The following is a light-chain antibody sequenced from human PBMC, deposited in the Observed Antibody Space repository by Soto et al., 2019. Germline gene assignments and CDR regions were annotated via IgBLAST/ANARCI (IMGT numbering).Light chain of an antibody. CDR1: QSVDSNY. V-gene: IGKV3-20*01. CDR3: QHYSFSSYT. Sequence: EIVLTQSPGTLSLSPGERATLSCRASQSVDSNYLAWYQQRPGQAPRLLTHGASSRATGIPDRFSGSGSGTDFSLTISRLEPEDFAVYYCQHYSFSSYTFGQGTKVEIK. J-gene: IGKJ2*01. CDR2: GAS.